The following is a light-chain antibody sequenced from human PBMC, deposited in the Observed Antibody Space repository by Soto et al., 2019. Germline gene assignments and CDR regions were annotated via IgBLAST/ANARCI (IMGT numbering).Light chain of an antibody. V-gene: IGLV2-14*01. Sequence: QSVLTQPASVSGSPGQSITISCTGTYSDVGGYNHVSWYQHSPGKAPKLILFAVSDRPSGVSHRFSGSKSGNTASLTISGLEADDEADYFCCSYTSLSTVVFGGGTKLTVL. J-gene: IGLJ2*01. CDR3: CSYTSLSTVV. CDR1: YSDVGGYNH. CDR2: AVS.